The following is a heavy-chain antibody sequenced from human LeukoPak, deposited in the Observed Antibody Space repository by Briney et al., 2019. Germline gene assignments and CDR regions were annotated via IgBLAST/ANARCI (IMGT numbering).Heavy chain of an antibody. J-gene: IGHJ4*02. V-gene: IGHV4-59*11. CDR3: ARAAHHYDSSGYYHLFDY. CDR2: IYYSGST. D-gene: IGHD3-22*01. CDR1: GGSISSHY. Sequence: PSETLSLTCTVSGGSISSHYWSWIRQPPGKGLEWIGYIYYSGSTNYNPSLKSRVTISVDTSKNQFSLKLSSVTAADTAVYYCARAAHHYDSSGYYHLFDYWGQGTLVTVSS.